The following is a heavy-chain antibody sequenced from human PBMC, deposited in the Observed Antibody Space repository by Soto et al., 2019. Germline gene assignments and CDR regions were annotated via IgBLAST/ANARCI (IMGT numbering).Heavy chain of an antibody. J-gene: IGHJ4*02. CDR2: TYYSGST. D-gene: IGHD6-13*01. CDR1: GGSISSSSYY. CDR3: ARRGSSSWYGY. Sequence: SETLSLTCTVSGGSISSSSYYWGWIRQPPGKGLEWIGSTYYSGSTYYNPSLKSRVTISVDTSKNQFSLKLSSVTAADTAVYYCARRGSSSWYGYWGQGTLVT. V-gene: IGHV4-39*01.